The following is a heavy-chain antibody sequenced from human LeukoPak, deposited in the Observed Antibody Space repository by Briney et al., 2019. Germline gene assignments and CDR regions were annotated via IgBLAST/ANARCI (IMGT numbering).Heavy chain of an antibody. Sequence: GGSLRLSCAASGFTFSSYGMNWVRQAPGKGLEWVSGISGSGGSTCYADSVKGRFTISRDNSKNTQYLQMNSLRAEDTAVYYCAKSVSQTGSVKWGQGTLVTVSS. V-gene: IGHV3-23*01. D-gene: IGHD3-10*01. CDR1: GFTFSSYG. CDR3: AKSVSQTGSVK. CDR2: ISGSGGST. J-gene: IGHJ4*02.